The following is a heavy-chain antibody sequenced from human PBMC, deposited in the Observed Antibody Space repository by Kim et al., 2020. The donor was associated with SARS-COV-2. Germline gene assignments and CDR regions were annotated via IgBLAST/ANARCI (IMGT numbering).Heavy chain of an antibody. V-gene: IGHV1-69*01. CDR3: ARGPDYGDFDY. D-gene: IGHD4-17*01. Sequence: ANDAQKFQGRVTITADESTSTAYMELSSLRSEDTAVYYCARGPDYGDFDYWGQGTLVTVSS. CDR2: A. J-gene: IGHJ4*02.